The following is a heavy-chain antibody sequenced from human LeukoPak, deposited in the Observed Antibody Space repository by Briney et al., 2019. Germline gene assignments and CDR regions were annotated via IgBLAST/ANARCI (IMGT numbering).Heavy chain of an antibody. J-gene: IGHJ4*02. CDR2: ISTSSSYI. CDR1: GFAFSSYS. Sequence: PGGSLRLSCAASGFAFSSYSMNWVRQAPGKGLEWVSSISTSSSYIYYADSMKGRFTISRDNAKNSLYLQMNSLRAEDTAVYYCARGSGWYVDYWGQGTLVTVSS. D-gene: IGHD6-19*01. CDR3: ARGSGWYVDY. V-gene: IGHV3-21*04.